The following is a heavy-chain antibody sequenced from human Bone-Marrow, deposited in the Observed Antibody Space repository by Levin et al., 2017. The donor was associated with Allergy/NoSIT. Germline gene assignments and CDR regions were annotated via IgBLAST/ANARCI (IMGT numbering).Heavy chain of an antibody. D-gene: IGHD3-3*01. CDR2: ISYDGSNK. CDR3: AKAYDFWGDIFDY. J-gene: IGHJ4*02. V-gene: IGHV3-30*18. CDR1: GFTFSSYG. Sequence: PGGSRLSCAASGFTFSSYGMHWVRQAPGKGLEWVAVISYDGSNKYYADSVKGRFTISRDNSKNTLYLQMNSLRAEDTAVYYCAKAYDFWGDIFDYWGQGTLVTVSS.